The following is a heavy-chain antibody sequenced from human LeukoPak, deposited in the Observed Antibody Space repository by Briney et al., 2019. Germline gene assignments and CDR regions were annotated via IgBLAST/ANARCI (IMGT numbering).Heavy chain of an antibody. D-gene: IGHD3-22*01. V-gene: IGHV6-1*01. Sequence: SQTLSLTCAISGDSVSSNSAAWNSIRQSPSRGLEWLGRTYYRSKWYNDYAVSVKSRITINPDTSKNQFSLQLNSVTPEDTAVYYCARQNYYDSSGYYPGDYWGQGTLVTVSS. CDR2: TYYRSKWYN. CDR1: GDSVSSNSAA. CDR3: ARQNYYDSSGYYPGDY. J-gene: IGHJ4*02.